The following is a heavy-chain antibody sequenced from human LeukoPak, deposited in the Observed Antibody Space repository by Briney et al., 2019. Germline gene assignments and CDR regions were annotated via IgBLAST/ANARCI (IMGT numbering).Heavy chain of an antibody. J-gene: IGHJ4*02. CDR3: ASGVGY. CDR1: GYSFTTIY. CDR2: IIPSSGST. Sequence: ASVKVSCKASGYSFTTIYIHWVRQAPGQGLEWVGIIIPSSGSTKYAQKFQGRVTMTRDTSTSTVYMELSSLRSEDTAVYFCASGVGYWGQGTLVTVSS. V-gene: IGHV1-46*01. D-gene: IGHD3-16*01.